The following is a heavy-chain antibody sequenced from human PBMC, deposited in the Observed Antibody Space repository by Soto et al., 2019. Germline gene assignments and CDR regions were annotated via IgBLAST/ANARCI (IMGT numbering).Heavy chain of an antibody. V-gene: IGHV1-8*01. CDR1: GYTFTSYD. CDR2: MNPNSGNT. J-gene: IGHJ6*03. Sequence: ASVKVSCKASGYTFTSYDINWVRQATGQGLEWMGWMNPNSGNTGYAQKFQGRVTMTRNTSISTAYMELSSLRSEDTAVYYCARGGLGGGSRYYYYYMDVWGKGTTVTVSS. CDR3: ARGGLGGGSRYYYYYMDV. D-gene: IGHD2-15*01.